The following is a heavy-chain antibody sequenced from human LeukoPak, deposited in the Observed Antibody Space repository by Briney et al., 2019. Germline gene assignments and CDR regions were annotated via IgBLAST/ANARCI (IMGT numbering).Heavy chain of an antibody. J-gene: IGHJ6*03. CDR3: ARDRYSSSSDYYYYMDV. D-gene: IGHD6-6*01. CDR1: GGTFSSYA. Sequence: SVKVSCKASGGTFSSYAISWVRQAPGQGLEWMGGIIPILGTANYAQKFQGRVTITADKSTSTVYMELSSLRSEDTAVYYCARDRYSSSSDYYYYMDVWGKGTTVTVSS. CDR2: IIPILGTA. V-gene: IGHV1-69*06.